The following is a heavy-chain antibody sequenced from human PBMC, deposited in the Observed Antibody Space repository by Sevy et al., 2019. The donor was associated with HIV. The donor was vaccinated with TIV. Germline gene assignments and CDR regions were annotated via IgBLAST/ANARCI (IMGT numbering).Heavy chain of an antibody. J-gene: IGHJ4*02. CDR1: GYTFTSYG. D-gene: IGHD2-15*01. CDR2: ISAYNGNT. Sequence: ASAKVSCKASGYTFTSYGISWVRQAPGQGLEWMGWISAYNGNTNYAQKLQGRVTMTTDTSTSTAYMELRSLRSDDTAVYYCAATYQRYCSGGSCYYSLAYWGQGTLVTVSS. V-gene: IGHV1-18*01. CDR3: AATYQRYCSGGSCYYSLAY.